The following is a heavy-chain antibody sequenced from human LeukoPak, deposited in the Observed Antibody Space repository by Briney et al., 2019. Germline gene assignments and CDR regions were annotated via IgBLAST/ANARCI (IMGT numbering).Heavy chain of an antibody. Sequence: SETLSLTCTVSGGSISSYQWSWIRQPPGKGLEWIGNIYYSGSANYNPSLKSRVTISVDTSKNQFSLKLSSVTAADTAVYYCARERWTGGGFDIWGQGTMVAVSS. V-gene: IGHV4-59*01. D-gene: IGHD4-23*01. CDR2: IYYSGSA. CDR3: ARERWTGGGFDI. CDR1: GGSISSYQ. J-gene: IGHJ3*02.